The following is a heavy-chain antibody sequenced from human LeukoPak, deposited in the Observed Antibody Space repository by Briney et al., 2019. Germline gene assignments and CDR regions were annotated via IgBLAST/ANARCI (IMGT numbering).Heavy chain of an antibody. CDR1: GFTFSSYS. J-gene: IGHJ6*03. CDR2: ISSSSTI. CDR3: ARDYYDSSGYSPTYYYYMDV. V-gene: IGHV3-48*01. Sequence: PGGSLRLSCAASGFTFSSYSMNWVRQAPGKGLEWVSYISSSSTIYYADSVKGRFTISRDNAKNSLYLQMNSLRAEDTAVYYCARDYYDSSGYSPTYYYYMDVWGKGTTVTVSS. D-gene: IGHD3-22*01.